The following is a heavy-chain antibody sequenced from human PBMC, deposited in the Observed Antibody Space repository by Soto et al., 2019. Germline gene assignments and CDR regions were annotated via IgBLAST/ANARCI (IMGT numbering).Heavy chain of an antibody. D-gene: IGHD3-16*01. J-gene: IGHJ6*02. CDR1: GYTFIRYG. CDR2: ISPYNDYT. CDR3: ARGGYYDNAWGKLSHYGLDV. V-gene: IGHV1-18*01. Sequence: QVQLVQSAAEVKKPGASVRVSCKASGYTFIRYGIAWVRQAPGQGLEWMGWISPYNDYTIYAQKLQGRVTMTADTSTRTVYMELRGLKADDTAEYSCARGGYYDNAWGKLSHYGLDVWGQGTSVTVSS.